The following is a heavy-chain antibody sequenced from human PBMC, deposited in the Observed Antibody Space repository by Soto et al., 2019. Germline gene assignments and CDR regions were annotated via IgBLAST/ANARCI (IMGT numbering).Heavy chain of an antibody. J-gene: IGHJ4*02. Sequence: SETLSLTCAVYGGSFSGYYWSWIRQPPGKGLEWIGEINHSGSTNYNPSLKSRVTISVDTSKNQFSLKLSSVTAADTAVYYCARVAAGLTKPFDYWGQGTLVTVSS. D-gene: IGHD6-13*01. CDR2: INHSGST. V-gene: IGHV4-34*01. CDR1: GGSFSGYY. CDR3: ARVAAGLTKPFDY.